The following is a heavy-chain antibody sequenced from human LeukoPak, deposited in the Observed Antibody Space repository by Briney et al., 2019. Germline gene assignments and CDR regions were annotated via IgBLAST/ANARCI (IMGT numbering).Heavy chain of an antibody. J-gene: IGHJ1*01. V-gene: IGHV3-23*01. CDR2: ISGSGGST. CDR3: AKEEVFTVTTFWVQTTYFQH. CDR1: GFTFSSYG. Sequence: PGGSLRLSCAASGFTFSSYGMHWVRQAPGKGLEWVSAISGSGGSTYYADSVKGRFTISRDNSKNTLYLQMNSLRAEDTAVYYCAKEEVFTVTTFWVQTTYFQHWGQGTLVTVSS. D-gene: IGHD4-17*01.